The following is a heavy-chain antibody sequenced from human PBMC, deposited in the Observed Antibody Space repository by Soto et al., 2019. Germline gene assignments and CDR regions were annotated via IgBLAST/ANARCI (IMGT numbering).Heavy chain of an antibody. V-gene: IGHV3-53*01. CDR1: GFSVGGNY. J-gene: IGHJ4*02. CDR2: IY. Sequence: EERLVQSGGGLVQPGGSLRLSCAAYGFSVGGNYMSWVRQAPGQGLELVSLIYMKGRFTLSRDNSNNMLYLQMVSLRAEATAVYYCARGPTSACWCQGTLVSVSS. CDR3: ARGPTSAC.